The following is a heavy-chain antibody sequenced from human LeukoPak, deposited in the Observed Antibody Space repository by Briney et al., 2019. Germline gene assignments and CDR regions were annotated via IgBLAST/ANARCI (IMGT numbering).Heavy chain of an antibody. D-gene: IGHD1-14*01. V-gene: IGHV3-11*01. CDR2: ISSSGSTI. CDR3: ARDNPLWDL. Sequence: GGSLRLSCAASGFTFSDYYMSWIRQAPGKGLEWVSYISSSGSTIYYADSVKGRFTISRDNAKNSVYLLMNSLSAEDTAVYFCARDNPLWDLWGQGTLVTVSP. J-gene: IGHJ5*02. CDR1: GFTFSDYY.